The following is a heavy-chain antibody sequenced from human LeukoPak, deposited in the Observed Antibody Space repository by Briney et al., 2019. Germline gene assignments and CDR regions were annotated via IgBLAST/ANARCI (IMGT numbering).Heavy chain of an antibody. J-gene: IGHJ1*01. Sequence: GGSLRLSCAASGFTLSIYAMNGPRQAPGKGLEWVSAISGSGSSTYYADSVKGRFTISRDDPKNILYLQMNSLKGDDTAGYYCVKSTAMVGVYSHHWGQGTLVTVSS. D-gene: IGHD2-15*01. CDR2: ISGSGSST. CDR3: VKSTAMVGVYSHH. V-gene: IGHV3-23*01. CDR1: GFTLSIYA.